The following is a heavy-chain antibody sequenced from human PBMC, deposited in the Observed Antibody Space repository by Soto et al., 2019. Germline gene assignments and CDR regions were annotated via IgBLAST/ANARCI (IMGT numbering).Heavy chain of an antibody. CDR3: ARAAAPPYYYFDY. J-gene: IGHJ4*03. V-gene: IGHV4-30-2*05. CDR2: IYHSGST. D-gene: IGHD6-13*01. CDR1: GGSISSGGYS. Sequence: SETLSLTCTVSGGSISSGGYSWSWIRQPPGKGLEWIGYIYHSGSTYYNPSLKSRVTISVDTSKNQFSLKLSSVTAADTAVYYCARAAAPPYYYFDYWGQGTMVTVSS.